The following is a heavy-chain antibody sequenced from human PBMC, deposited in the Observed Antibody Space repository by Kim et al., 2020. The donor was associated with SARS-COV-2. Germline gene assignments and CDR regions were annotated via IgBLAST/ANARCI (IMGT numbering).Heavy chain of an antibody. Sequence: ADSVKGRFTTSRDNSKKTLYLQMNSLRAEDTAVYYCAKGAAFVVVTATDYWGQGTLVTVSS. J-gene: IGHJ4*02. V-gene: IGHV3-23*01. CDR3: AKGAAFVVVTATDY. D-gene: IGHD2-21*02.